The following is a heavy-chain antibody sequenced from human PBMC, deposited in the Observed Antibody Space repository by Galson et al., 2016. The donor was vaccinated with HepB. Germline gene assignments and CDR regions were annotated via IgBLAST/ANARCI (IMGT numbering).Heavy chain of an antibody. CDR2: ISTGSNTI. Sequence: SLRLSCATSGFTFGSYSMNWVRQAPRKGLEWVAYISTGSNTIYYADSVRGRFTISRDNAKNSLYLQISGLRVEDTAVYYCARDLRAYCGGDCPADSWGQGTLVAVSS. V-gene: IGHV3-48*01. CDR3: ARDLRAYCGGDCPADS. J-gene: IGHJ4*02. D-gene: IGHD2-21*02. CDR1: GFTFGSYS.